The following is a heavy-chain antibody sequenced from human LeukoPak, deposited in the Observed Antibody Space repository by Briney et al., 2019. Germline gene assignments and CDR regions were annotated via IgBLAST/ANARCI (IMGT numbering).Heavy chain of an antibody. CDR2: INPNSGGT. D-gene: IGHD3-10*01. Sequence: ASVKVSCKASGYTFTGYYMHWVRQAPGQGLEWMGWINPNSGGTNYAQKFQGRVTMTRDTSISTAYMELSRLRSEDTAVYYCARGGKNIWFGELLYPRNWFDPWGQGTLVTVSS. V-gene: IGHV1-2*02. CDR3: ARGGKNIWFGELLYPRNWFDP. J-gene: IGHJ5*02. CDR1: GYTFTGYY.